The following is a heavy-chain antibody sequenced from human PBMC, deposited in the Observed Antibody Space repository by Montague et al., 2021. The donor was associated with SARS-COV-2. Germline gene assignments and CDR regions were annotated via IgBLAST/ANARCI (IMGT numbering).Heavy chain of an antibody. CDR1: GASISSYY. D-gene: IGHD1-14*01. CDR2: IYYTGTS. J-gene: IGHJ5*02. V-gene: IGHV4-59*01. CDR3: ASLDRNWFDP. Sequence: SETLSLTCNVSGASISSYYWSWIRQPPGRGLEWIGYIYYTGTSRSNPSLQSRVTMSVDTSKNQFSLTVRSVTAADTAEYYCASLDRNWFDPWGQGTLVTVSS.